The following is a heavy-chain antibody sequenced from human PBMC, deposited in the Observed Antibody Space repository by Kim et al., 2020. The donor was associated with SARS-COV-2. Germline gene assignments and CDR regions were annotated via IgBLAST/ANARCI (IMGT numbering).Heavy chain of an antibody. Sequence: ASVKVSCKASGYTFSTYGISWVRQAPGQGLEWMGWINPYNNNTNYAQKLQGRVTLTTDTSTSTAYMELTSLRSDDTAVYYCARHPSKGFYFDYWGQGTLVTVSS. J-gene: IGHJ4*02. CDR2: INPYNNNT. CDR1: GYTFSTYG. V-gene: IGHV1-18*01. CDR3: ARHPSKGFYFDY.